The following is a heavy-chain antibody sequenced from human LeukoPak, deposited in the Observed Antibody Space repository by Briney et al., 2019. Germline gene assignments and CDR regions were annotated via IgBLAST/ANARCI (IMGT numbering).Heavy chain of an antibody. Sequence: ASVKVSCKASGGTFSSYTISWVRQAPGQGLEWMGRIIPILGIANYAQKFQGRVTITADKSTSTAYMELSSLRSEDTAVYYCARGGYCSSTSCYTKPLDYWGQGTLVTVSS. CDR2: IIPILGIA. CDR3: ARGGYCSSTSCYTKPLDY. CDR1: GGTFSSYT. V-gene: IGHV1-69*02. D-gene: IGHD2-2*02. J-gene: IGHJ4*02.